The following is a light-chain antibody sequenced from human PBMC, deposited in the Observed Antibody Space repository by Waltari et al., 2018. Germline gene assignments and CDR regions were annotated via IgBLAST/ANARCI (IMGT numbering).Light chain of an antibody. CDR2: WAS. CDR1: QSVVYGSNNKNY. CDR3: QQYYTTPLT. V-gene: IGKV4-1*01. Sequence: DIVMTQSPDSLAVSLGARATINCQSSQSVVYGSNNKNYLAWYQQKPGQPPRLLIYWASTRESGVPDRFSGRGSGANFTLTISSLQAEDAAVYYCQQYYTTPLTFGGGTKVAIK. J-gene: IGKJ4*01.